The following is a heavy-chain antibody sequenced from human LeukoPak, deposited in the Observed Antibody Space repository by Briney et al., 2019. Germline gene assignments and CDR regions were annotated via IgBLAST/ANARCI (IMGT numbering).Heavy chain of an antibody. CDR1: GFTFTNYG. V-gene: IGHV3-30*03. CDR3: ARETIVDTNMVGSYYYYGVDV. D-gene: IGHD5-18*01. CDR2: ISYDGANK. Sequence: GTSLRLSCAASGFTFTNYGMHWVRQAPGKGLEWVAIISYDGANKYYADSVKGRFTISRDNSKNTLYLQMSSLRAEDTAVYYCARETIVDTNMVGSYYYYGVDVWGQGTTMTVAS. J-gene: IGHJ6*02.